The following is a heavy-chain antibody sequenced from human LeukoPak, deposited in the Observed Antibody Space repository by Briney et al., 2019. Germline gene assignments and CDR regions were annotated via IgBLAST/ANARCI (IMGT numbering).Heavy chain of an antibody. J-gene: IGHJ4*02. D-gene: IGHD1-14*01. V-gene: IGHV3-74*01. CDR1: GFTFSSYW. CDR3: ARSNQADDY. Sequence: GGSLRLSCAASGFTFSSYWMHWVRQVPGKGLVWVARINPGGSSITYADCAKGRFTISRDNAKNTLYLQMDSLRAEDTGVYYCARSNQADDYWGQGTLVTVSS. CDR2: INPGGSSI.